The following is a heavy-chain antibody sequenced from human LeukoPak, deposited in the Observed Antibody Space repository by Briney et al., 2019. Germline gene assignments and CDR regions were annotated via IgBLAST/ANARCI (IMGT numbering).Heavy chain of an antibody. D-gene: IGHD1-1*01. CDR3: ASVGRSNRGGY. Sequence: GGSLKLSCAASGFSFSYYWMYLVRQSPGKWMEGVDNITHDGSEVYYADSVKGRFTISIDNAKNPLYLQMNSLRAEDTAVYYCASVGRSNRGGYWGQGTLVTVSS. J-gene: IGHJ4*02. V-gene: IGHV3-7*01. CDR2: ITHDGSEV. CDR1: GFSFSYYW.